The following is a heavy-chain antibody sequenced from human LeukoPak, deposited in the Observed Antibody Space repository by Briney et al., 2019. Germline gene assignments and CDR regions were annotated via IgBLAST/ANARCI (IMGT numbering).Heavy chain of an antibody. V-gene: IGHV3-66*01. J-gene: IGHJ4*02. D-gene: IGHD6-13*01. CDR2: IYSGGST. CDR1: GFTASSNY. Sequence: PGGSLRLSCAASGFTASSNYMSWVRQAPGKGLEWVSVIYSGGSTYYADSVKGRFTISRDNSKNTLYLQMNSLRAEDTAVYYCARGSPHLQQPDYWGQGTLVTVSS. CDR3: ARGSPHLQQPDY.